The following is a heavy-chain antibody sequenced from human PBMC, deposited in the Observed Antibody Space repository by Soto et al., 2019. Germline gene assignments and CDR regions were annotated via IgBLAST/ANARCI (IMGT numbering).Heavy chain of an antibody. V-gene: IGHV4-59*08. Sequence: SETLSLTCTVSGGSISSYYWSWIRQPPGKGLEWVGYIYYSGSTNYNPSLKSRVTISVDTSKNQFSLKLSSVTAADTAVYYCARHGPIAAAGTVFDYWGQGTLVTVSS. J-gene: IGHJ4*02. CDR2: IYYSGST. CDR1: GGSISSYY. D-gene: IGHD6-13*01. CDR3: ARHGPIAAAGTVFDY.